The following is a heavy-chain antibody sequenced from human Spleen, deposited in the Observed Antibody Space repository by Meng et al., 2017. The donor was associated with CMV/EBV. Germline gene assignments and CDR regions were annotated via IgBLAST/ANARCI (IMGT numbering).Heavy chain of an antibody. CDR1: GFVFSSYN. J-gene: IGHJ4*02. CDR3: ARESVQPAASFDS. Sequence: GESLKISCAASGFVFSSYNMNWVRQAPGKGLEWVASISSSSTYIYYADSVKGRFTISRDNAKNSLYLQMNSLRAEDTAVYFCARESVQPAASFDSWGQGTLVTVSS. V-gene: IGHV3-21*01. CDR2: ISSSSTYI. D-gene: IGHD2-2*01.